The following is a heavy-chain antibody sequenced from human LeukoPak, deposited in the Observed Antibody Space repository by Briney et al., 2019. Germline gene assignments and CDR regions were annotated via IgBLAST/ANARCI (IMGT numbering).Heavy chain of an antibody. D-gene: IGHD3-10*01. CDR2: ISSSSSYI. CDR3: AREPSGTAIDY. CDR1: GFTFSSYS. Sequence: GSLRLSCAASGFTFSSYSMNWVRQAPGKGLEWVSSISSSSSYIYYADSVKGRFTISRDNAKNSLYLQMSSLRAEDTAVYYCAREPSGTAIDYWGQGTLVSVSS. J-gene: IGHJ4*02. V-gene: IGHV3-21*01.